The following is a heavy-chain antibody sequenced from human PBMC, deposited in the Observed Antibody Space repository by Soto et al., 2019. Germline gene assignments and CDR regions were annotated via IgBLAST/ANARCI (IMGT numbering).Heavy chain of an antibody. V-gene: IGHV5-51*01. CDR3: ARQDYYDSSGYYYYFDY. J-gene: IGHJ4*02. Sequence: GESLKISCKGSGYSFTSYWIGWVRQMPGKGLEWMGIIYPGDSDTRYSPSFQGQVTISADKSTSTAYLQWSSLKASDTAMYYCARQDYYDSSGYYYYFDYWGQGTLVTVSS. CDR1: GYSFTSYW. D-gene: IGHD3-22*01. CDR2: IYPGDSDT.